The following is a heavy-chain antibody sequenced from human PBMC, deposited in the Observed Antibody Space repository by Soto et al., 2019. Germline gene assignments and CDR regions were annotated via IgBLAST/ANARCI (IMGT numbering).Heavy chain of an antibody. Sequence: QITLKESGPTLVKPTQTLTLTCTFSGFSLSTSGVGVGWIRQPPGKALEWLAIIYWDDKKRYSPSLKSRINITKNRHENQEDLPTSNKDPVDTYIVYCAHNSQGYSYYYFPYWGRGALVAVCS. CDR1: GFSLSTSGVG. CDR2: IYWDDKK. J-gene: IGHJ4*02. D-gene: IGHD3-10*01. V-gene: IGHV2-5*02. CDR3: AHNSQGYSYYYFPY.